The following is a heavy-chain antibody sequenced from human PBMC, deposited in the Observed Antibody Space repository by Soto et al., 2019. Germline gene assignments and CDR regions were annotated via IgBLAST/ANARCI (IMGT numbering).Heavy chain of an antibody. V-gene: IGHV3-33*01. J-gene: IGHJ4*02. D-gene: IGHD5-18*01. CDR1: GFTFSSYG. CDR2: IWYDGSNK. CDR3: ARDPKYSYGYYFDY. Sequence: GGSLRLSCAASGFTFSSYGMHWVRQAPGKGLEWVAVIWYDGSNKYYADSVKGRFTISRDNSKNTLYLQMNRLRAEDSAVYYCARDPKYSYGYYFDYWGQGTLVTVSS.